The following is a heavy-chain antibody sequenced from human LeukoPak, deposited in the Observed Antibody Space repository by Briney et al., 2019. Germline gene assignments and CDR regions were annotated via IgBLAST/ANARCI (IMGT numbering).Heavy chain of an antibody. CDR2: INPNSGGT. V-gene: IGHV1-2*02. CDR1: GYTFTGYY. Sequence: ASVKVSCKASGYTFTGYYMHWVRQAPGQGLEWMGWINPNSGGTNYAQKFQGRVTMTRDTSISTAYMELSRLRSDDTAVYYCARPPRDVGKHGWFDPWGRGTLVTVSS. J-gene: IGHJ5*02. D-gene: IGHD2-21*02. CDR3: ARPPRDVGKHGWFDP.